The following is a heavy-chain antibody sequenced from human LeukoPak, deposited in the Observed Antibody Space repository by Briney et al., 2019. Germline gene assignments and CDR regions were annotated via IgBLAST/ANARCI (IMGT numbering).Heavy chain of an antibody. Sequence: GGSLRLSRAASGFTVSSNYMSRVRQAPGKGLEWVSVIYSGGSTYYADSVKGRFTISRDNSKNTVYLQMDSLRAEDTAVYYCARGDGYNYWDYWGQGTLVTVSS. CDR2: IYSGGST. V-gene: IGHV3-53*01. CDR3: ARGDGYNYWDY. J-gene: IGHJ4*02. CDR1: GFTVSSNY. D-gene: IGHD5-24*01.